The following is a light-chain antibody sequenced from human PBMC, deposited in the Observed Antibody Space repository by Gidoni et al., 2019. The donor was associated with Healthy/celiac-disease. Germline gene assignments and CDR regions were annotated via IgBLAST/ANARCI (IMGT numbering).Light chain of an antibody. CDR3: QQYNNWPPRA. Sequence: EIVMTPSPATSSVAPGESATLSCRASLSVSSNLAWYQQKPGQAPRLLIYGASTRATGIPARFSGSGSGTEFTLTISSLQSEDFAVYYCQQYNNWPPRAFGQGTKVEIK. J-gene: IGKJ1*01. CDR2: GAS. CDR1: LSVSSN. V-gene: IGKV3-15*01.